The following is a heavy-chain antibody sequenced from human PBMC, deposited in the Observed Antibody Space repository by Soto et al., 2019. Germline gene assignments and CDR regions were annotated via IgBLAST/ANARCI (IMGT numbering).Heavy chain of an antibody. Sequence: PGESLKISCKGSGYSFTSYWISWVRQMPGKGLEWMGRIDPSDSYTNYSPSFQGHVTISADKSISTAYLQWSSLRASDTAMYYCASDYDFWSGYLAVWGQGITVTVSS. CDR3: ASDYDFWSGYLAV. J-gene: IGHJ6*02. V-gene: IGHV5-10-1*01. D-gene: IGHD3-3*01. CDR2: IDPSDSYT. CDR1: GYSFTSYW.